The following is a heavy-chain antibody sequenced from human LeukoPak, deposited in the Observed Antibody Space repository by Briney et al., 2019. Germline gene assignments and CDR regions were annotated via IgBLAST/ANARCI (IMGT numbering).Heavy chain of an antibody. CDR1: GLSFSNFY. D-gene: IGHD3-10*01. CDR2: ISSSGSTI. J-gene: IGHJ5*02. CDR3: ARDLGGSGRYNWFDP. Sequence: PGGSLRLSCAASGLSFSNFYMSWIRQAPGKGLEWVSYISSSGSTIYYAASVKGRFTISRDNAKNSLYLQMNSLRAEDTAVYYCARDLGGSGRYNWFDPWGQGTLVTVSS. V-gene: IGHV3-11*01.